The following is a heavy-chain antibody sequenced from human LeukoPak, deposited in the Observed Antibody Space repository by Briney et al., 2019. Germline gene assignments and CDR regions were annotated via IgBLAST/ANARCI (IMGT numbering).Heavy chain of an antibody. Sequence: SETLSLTCTVSGGSISSSSYYWGWIRQPPGTGLEWIGSIYYSGSTYYNPSLKSRVTISVDTSKNQFSLKLSSVTAADTAVYYCAREHNTYYDILTGYRSEYFQHWGQGTLVTVSS. J-gene: IGHJ1*01. D-gene: IGHD3-9*01. CDR3: AREHNTYYDILTGYRSEYFQH. CDR1: GGSISSSSYY. V-gene: IGHV4-39*01. CDR2: IYYSGST.